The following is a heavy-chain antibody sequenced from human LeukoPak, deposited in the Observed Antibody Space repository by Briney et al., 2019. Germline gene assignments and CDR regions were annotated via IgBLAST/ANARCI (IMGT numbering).Heavy chain of an antibody. V-gene: IGHV4-34*01. CDR3: ARGLFGSSWSNY. CDR2: INHSGST. D-gene: IGHD6-13*01. J-gene: IGHJ4*02. CDR1: GGSFSGYY. Sequence: SETLPLTCAVYGGSFSGYYWSWIRQPPGKGLEWIGEINHSGSTNYNPSLKSRVTISVDTSKNQFSLKLNSVTAADTAVYYCARGLFGSSWSNYWGQGTLVTVSS.